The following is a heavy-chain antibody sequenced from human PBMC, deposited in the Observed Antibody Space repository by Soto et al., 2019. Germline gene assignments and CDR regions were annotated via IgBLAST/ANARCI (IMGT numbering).Heavy chain of an antibody. J-gene: IGHJ4*02. Sequence: PGGSLRLSCAASGFTVSSNYMSWVRQAPGKGLEWVSVIYSGGSTYYADSVKGRFTISRDNSKNTLYLQMNSLRAEDTAVYHCAREGTYYDILTGPSFDYSGQGPLVTVSS. V-gene: IGHV3-53*01. CDR1: GFTVSSNY. D-gene: IGHD3-9*01. CDR3: AREGTYYDILTGPSFDY. CDR2: IYSGGST.